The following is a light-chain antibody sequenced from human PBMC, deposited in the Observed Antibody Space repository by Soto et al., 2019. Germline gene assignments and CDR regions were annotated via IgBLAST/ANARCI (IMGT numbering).Light chain of an antibody. CDR3: QQYGSSPVT. Sequence: EIVMTQSPATLSVSPGERATLFCGASQTISTNLAWYQQKPGQAPRLLIYGASTRATGIPDRFSGSGSGTDITLTISRLEPEDFAVYYCQQYGSSPVTFGQGTRLEIK. CDR2: GAS. J-gene: IGKJ5*01. V-gene: IGKV3-20*01. CDR1: QTISTN.